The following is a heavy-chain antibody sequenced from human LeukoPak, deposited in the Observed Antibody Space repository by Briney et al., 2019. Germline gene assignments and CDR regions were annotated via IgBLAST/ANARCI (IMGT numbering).Heavy chain of an antibody. Sequence: PGRSLRLSCAASGFTFDDYAMHWVRQAPGKGLEWVSGISWNSGSVGYADSVKGRFTISRDNAKNSLYLQMNSLRAEDTAVYYCARSHDYVRIWGQGTLVTVSS. CDR2: ISWNSGSV. CDR1: GFTFDDYA. V-gene: IGHV3-9*01. D-gene: IGHD3-16*01. CDR3: ARSHDYVRI. J-gene: IGHJ4*02.